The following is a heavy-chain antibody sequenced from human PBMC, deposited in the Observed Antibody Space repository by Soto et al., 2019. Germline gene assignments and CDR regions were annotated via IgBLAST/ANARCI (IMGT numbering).Heavy chain of an antibody. J-gene: IGHJ6*02. Sequence: ASVKVSCKASGYTFTSYSMHWVRQAPGQRLEWMGWINAANGDTKYSQKFQGRVTITRDTSASTAYMELSRLRSDDTAVYYCAREKGPSYYYDSSGYYPSDYYYGMDVWGQGTTVTVSS. CDR3: AREKGPSYYYDSSGYYPSDYYYGMDV. V-gene: IGHV1-3*01. CDR1: GYTFTSYS. CDR2: INAANGDT. D-gene: IGHD3-22*01.